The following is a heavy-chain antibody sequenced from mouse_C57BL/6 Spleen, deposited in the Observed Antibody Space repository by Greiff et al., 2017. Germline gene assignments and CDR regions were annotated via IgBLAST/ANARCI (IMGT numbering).Heavy chain of an antibody. CDR3: ARNSLYYYGSPWYFDV. CDR2: IWSGGST. Sequence: QVQLQQSGPGLVQPSQSLSITCTVSGFSLTSYGVHWVRQSPGKGLEWLGVIWSGGSTDSNAAFISRLSISKDNSKSQVFFKMNSLQADDTAIYYCARNSLYYYGSPWYFDVWCTGTTVTVSS. J-gene: IGHJ1*03. CDR1: GFSLTSYG. V-gene: IGHV2-2*01. D-gene: IGHD1-1*01.